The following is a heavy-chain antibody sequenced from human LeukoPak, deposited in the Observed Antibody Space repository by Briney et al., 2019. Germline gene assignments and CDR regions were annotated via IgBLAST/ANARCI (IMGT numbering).Heavy chain of an antibody. D-gene: IGHD5-24*01. CDR1: GDSISGGYY. Sequence: SETLSLTCSVFGDSISGGYYWGLIRQPPGKGLEWIGTIYHSGDTYYNPSLKSRVTISVDTSKNQFSLRLRSVTAADTAIYYCAKFDRHGYNYEHWGQGTLVTVSS. J-gene: IGHJ4*02. CDR3: AKFDRHGYNYEH. CDR2: IYHSGDT. V-gene: IGHV4-38-2*01.